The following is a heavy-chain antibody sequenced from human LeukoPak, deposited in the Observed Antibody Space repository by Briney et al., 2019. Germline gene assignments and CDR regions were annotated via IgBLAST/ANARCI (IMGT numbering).Heavy chain of an antibody. Sequence: GGSLRLSCAASGFTFSSYWMHWVRQAPGKGLAWVSRINSDGSSTSYADSVKGRFTISRDNAKNTLYLQMNSLRAEDTAVYYCARAQYSSGWYEDDAFDIWGQGTMVTVSS. CDR2: INSDGSST. D-gene: IGHD6-19*01. CDR1: GFTFSSYW. V-gene: IGHV3-74*01. CDR3: ARAQYSSGWYEDDAFDI. J-gene: IGHJ3*02.